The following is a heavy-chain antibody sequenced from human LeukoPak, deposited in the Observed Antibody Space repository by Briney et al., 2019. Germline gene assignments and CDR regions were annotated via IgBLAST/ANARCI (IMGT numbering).Heavy chain of an antibody. J-gene: IGHJ4*02. V-gene: IGHV4-59*08. CDR2: IYYSETT. Sequence: SETLSLTCTVSGVSIRSYYWSWIRQPPGKGLEWIGYIYYSETTNYNPSLKSRVTISVDTSKNQFSLKLSSVTAADTAVYYCASRRVPGTFDYWSQGSLVTVSS. D-gene: IGHD5/OR15-5a*01. CDR1: GVSIRSYY. CDR3: ASRRVPGTFDY.